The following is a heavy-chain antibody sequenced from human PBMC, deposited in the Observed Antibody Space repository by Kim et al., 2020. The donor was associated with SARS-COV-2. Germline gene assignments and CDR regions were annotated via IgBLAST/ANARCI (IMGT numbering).Heavy chain of an antibody. J-gene: IGHJ5*02. D-gene: IGHD1-26*01. V-gene: IGHV4-59*01. CDR1: GGSISSYY. CDR3: ARDSLSIVGATSWFDP. CDR2: IYYSGST. Sequence: SETLSLTCTVSGGSISSYYWSWLRQPPGKGLEWIGYIYYSGSTNYNPSLKSRVTISVDTSKNQFSLKLSSVTAADTAVYYCARDSLSIVGATSWFDPWGQGTLVTVSS.